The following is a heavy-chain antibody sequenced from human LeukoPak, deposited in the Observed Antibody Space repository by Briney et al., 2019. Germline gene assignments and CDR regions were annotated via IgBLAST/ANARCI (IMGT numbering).Heavy chain of an antibody. J-gene: IGHJ4*02. Sequence: PGGSLRLSCGASRFTFTIYGMHWVRQAPGKGLEWVAVISDDGNKKYYADSVKGRFTISRDNSKTTVYLQMNSLRAEDTAMYYCAKDSRNYYFDYWGQGTLVIVSS. V-gene: IGHV3-30*18. CDR3: AKDSRNYYFDY. CDR1: RFTFTIYG. CDR2: ISDDGNKK.